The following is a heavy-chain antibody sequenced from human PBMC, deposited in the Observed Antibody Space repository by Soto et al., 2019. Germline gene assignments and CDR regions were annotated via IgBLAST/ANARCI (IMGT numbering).Heavy chain of an antibody. D-gene: IGHD1-26*01. V-gene: IGHV3-30-3*01. J-gene: IGHJ4*02. CDR1: GFTFSSYA. CDR3: ARGGGSYYRSQNYFDY. CDR2: ISYDGSNK. Sequence: GGSLRLSCAASGFTFSSYAMHWVRQAPGKGLEWVAVISYDGSNKYYADSVKGRFTISRDNSKNTLYLQMNSLRAEDTAVYYCARGGGSYYRSQNYFDYWGQGTLVTVSS.